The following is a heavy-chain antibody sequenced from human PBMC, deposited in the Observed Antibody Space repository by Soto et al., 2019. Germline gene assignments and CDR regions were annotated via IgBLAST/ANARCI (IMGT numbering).Heavy chain of an antibody. CDR1: GFTFSSYG. CDR2: ISYDGSNK. CDR3: AKQVTPHSSGWPDAFDI. J-gene: IGHJ3*02. V-gene: IGHV3-30*18. D-gene: IGHD6-19*01. Sequence: QVQLVESGGGVVQPGRSLRLSCAVSGFTFSSYGMHWVRQAPGKGLEWVAVISYDGSNKYYADSVKGRFTISSDNSKNTLHLQRNSLRAEDTAVHYCAKQVTPHSSGWPDAFDIWGQGTMVSVSS.